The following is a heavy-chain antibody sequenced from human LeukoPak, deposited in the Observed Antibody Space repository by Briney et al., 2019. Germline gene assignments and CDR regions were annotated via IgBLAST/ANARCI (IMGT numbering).Heavy chain of an antibody. CDR1: GYSFTNYW. CDR3: ARPETTGYFYDFDY. J-gene: IGHJ4*02. CDR2: IFPGDSDT. V-gene: IGHV5-51*01. D-gene: IGHD5-18*01. Sequence: GESLKISCKASGYSFTNYWIGWVRQMPGKGLEWMGIIFPGDSDTIYSPSFQVQVIISAAKSISTAYLQWSSLKASDTAMYFCARPETTGYFYDFDYWGQGTLVTVSS.